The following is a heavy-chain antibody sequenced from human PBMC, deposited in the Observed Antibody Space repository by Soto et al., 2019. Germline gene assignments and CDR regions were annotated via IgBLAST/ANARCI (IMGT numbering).Heavy chain of an antibody. J-gene: IGHJ6*02. V-gene: IGHV4-39*07. D-gene: IGHD5-18*01. CDR1: GGSRSSSSYY. Sequence: LLTMSDTCSVAGGSRSSSSYYRGRNSQPPGKGLEWIGSIYYSGSTNYNPSLKSRVTISVDTSKNQFSLKLSSVTAADTAVYYCASLDAAMVTYYYYYGMDVWGQGTTVTVSS. CDR3: ASLDAAMVTYYYYYGMDV. CDR2: IYYSGST.